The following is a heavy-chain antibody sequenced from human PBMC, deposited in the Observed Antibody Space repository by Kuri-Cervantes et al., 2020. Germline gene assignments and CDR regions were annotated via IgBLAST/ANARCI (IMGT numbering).Heavy chain of an antibody. Sequence: SVKVSCKASGGTFSSYAISWVRQAPGQGLEWMGGIIPIFGTANYAQKFQGRVTITADESTSTAYMELSSLRSDDTAVYYCARDTYYYDSSSALDIWGQGTMVTVSS. D-gene: IGHD3-22*01. CDR2: IIPIFGTA. J-gene: IGHJ3*02. CDR3: ARDTYYYDSSSALDI. V-gene: IGHV1-69*13. CDR1: GGTFSSYA.